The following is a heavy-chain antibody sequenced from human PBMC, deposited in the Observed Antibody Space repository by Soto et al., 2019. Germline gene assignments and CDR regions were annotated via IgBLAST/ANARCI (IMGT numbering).Heavy chain of an antibody. J-gene: IGHJ4*02. CDR2: IYYSGST. CDR3: ATIVSSPFDY. D-gene: IGHD6-13*01. CDR1: GGSISSSSYY. Sequence: QLQLQESGPGLVKPSETLSLTCTVSGGSISSSSYYWGWIRQPPGKGLEWIGSIYYSGSTYYNPYLKSRVNISVDTSKNQFSLKLSSVTAADTAVYYCATIVSSPFDYWGQGTLVTVSS. V-gene: IGHV4-39*01.